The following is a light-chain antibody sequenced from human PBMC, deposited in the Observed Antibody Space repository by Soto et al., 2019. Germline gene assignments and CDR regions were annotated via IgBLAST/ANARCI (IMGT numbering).Light chain of an antibody. J-gene: IGLJ3*02. CDR1: SSDVGGYNS. Sequence: QSVLTQAASVSGSPGQSITISCTGTSSDVGGYNSVSWYQQHPGKAPKLMIYEVSNRPSGVSSRFSGSKSANTASLTMSGLQAEDEADYYCSSYTGTSALLFGGGTKVTVL. V-gene: IGLV2-14*01. CDR3: SSYTGTSALL. CDR2: EVS.